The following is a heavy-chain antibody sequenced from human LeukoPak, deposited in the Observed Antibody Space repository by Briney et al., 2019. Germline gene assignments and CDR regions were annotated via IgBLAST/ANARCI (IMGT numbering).Heavy chain of an antibody. Sequence: GSLRLSCAASGFTFSSYWMHWVRQAPGKGLVWVSRINSDGSSTSYADSVKGRFTISRDNAKNTLYLQMNNLRAEDTAVYYCAREATYHDILTGYLNWFDPWGQGTLVTVSS. J-gene: IGHJ5*02. CDR2: INSDGSST. CDR3: AREATYHDILTGYLNWFDP. D-gene: IGHD3-9*01. V-gene: IGHV3-74*01. CDR1: GFTFSSYW.